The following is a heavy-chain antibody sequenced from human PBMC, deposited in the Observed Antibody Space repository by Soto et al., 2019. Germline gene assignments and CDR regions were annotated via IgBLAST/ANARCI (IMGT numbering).Heavy chain of an antibody. CDR2: IYLKDDE. CDR3: AHRGYGNYPRDNWFDP. V-gene: IGHV2-5*01. J-gene: IGHJ5*02. D-gene: IGHD4-17*01. Sequence: SGPTLVNPTQTLTLTCSFSLFSLITVGGGVGWIRQPPGKALDWLSLIYLKDDERYIPSLKNSLTITKDTSQNPVVLTLTHMDPVDTATYYCAHRGYGNYPRDNWFDPWGQGTLVTVSS. CDR1: LFSLITVGGG.